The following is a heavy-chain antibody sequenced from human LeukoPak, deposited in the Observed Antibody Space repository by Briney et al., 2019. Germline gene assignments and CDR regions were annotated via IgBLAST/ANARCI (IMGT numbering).Heavy chain of an antibody. Sequence: KPSETLSLTCAVSRYSISSGYHWAWIRQPPWKGLEWIGSIYRSGSAYYNPSLKSRVTISVDTSKNQFSLRVTSVTAADTAVYYCARVDYILDYWGQGTLVTVSP. J-gene: IGHJ4*02. CDR3: ARVDYILDY. D-gene: IGHD4-11*01. CDR2: IYRSGSA. V-gene: IGHV4-38-2*01. CDR1: RYSISSGYH.